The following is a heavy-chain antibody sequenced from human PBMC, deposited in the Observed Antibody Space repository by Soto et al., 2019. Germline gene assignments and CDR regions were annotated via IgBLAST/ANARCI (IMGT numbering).Heavy chain of an antibody. J-gene: IGHJ5*02. V-gene: IGHV4-59*01. CDR1: GGSISSYY. D-gene: IGHD1-26*01. CDR2: IYYSGST. Sequence: SETMSLTCTVYGGSISSYYWSWTRQPPGKGLEWIGYIYYSGSTNYNPSLKSRVTISVDTSKNQFSLKLSSVTAADTAVYYCARNIVGATGDWFDPWGQGTLVTVSS. CDR3: ARNIVGATGDWFDP.